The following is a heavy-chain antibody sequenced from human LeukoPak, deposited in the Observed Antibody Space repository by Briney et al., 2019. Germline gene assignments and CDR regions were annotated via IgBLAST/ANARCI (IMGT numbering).Heavy chain of an antibody. D-gene: IGHD3-10*01. V-gene: IGHV4-59*01. CDR3: ARGTAIGEGPDY. J-gene: IGHJ4*02. CDR2: IYYSGST. Sequence: SETLSLTCTVSGGSISGYYWSWIRQPPGKGLEWIGYIYYSGSTNYNPSLNSRVTISVDTSKNQFSLKLSSVTAADTAVYYCARGTAIGEGPDYWGQGTLVTVSS. CDR1: GGSISGYY.